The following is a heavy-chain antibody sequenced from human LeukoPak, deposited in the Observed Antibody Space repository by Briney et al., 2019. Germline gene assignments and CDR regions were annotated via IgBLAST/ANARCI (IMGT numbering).Heavy chain of an antibody. D-gene: IGHD1-1*01. V-gene: IGHV3-11*01. CDR3: AKDKRAGTYYYYYMDV. CDR2: ISSGSTI. CDR1: GFTFSDYY. J-gene: IGHJ6*03. Sequence: GGSLRLSCAASGFTFSDYYMSWIRQAPGKGLEWVSYISSGSTIYYADSVKGRFTISRDNAKNSLYLQMNSLRAEDTAVYYCAKDKRAGTYYYYYMDVWGKGTTVTVSS.